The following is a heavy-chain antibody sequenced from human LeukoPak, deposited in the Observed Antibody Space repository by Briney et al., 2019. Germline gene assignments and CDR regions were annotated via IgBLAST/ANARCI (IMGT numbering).Heavy chain of an antibody. CDR1: GFTFSSYS. J-gene: IGHJ4*02. CDR3: ARDRIWYYDSSGYYGDY. Sequence: GGFLRLSCAASGFTFSSYSMNWVRQAPGKGLEWVSSISSSSSYIYYADSVKGRFTISRDNAKNSLYLQMNSLRAEDTAVYYCARDRIWYYDSSGYYGDYWGQGTLVTVSS. CDR2: ISSSSSYI. V-gene: IGHV3-21*01. D-gene: IGHD3-22*01.